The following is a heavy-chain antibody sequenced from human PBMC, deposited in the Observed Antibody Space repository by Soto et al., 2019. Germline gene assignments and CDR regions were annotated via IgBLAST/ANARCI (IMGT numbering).Heavy chain of an antibody. CDR3: AREPRYCRVGSRAITGDAYDI. CDR2: ISNRGDT. J-gene: IGHJ3*02. D-gene: IGHD2-15*01. Sequence: GGSLRLSCTASGFIVSDTYVNWVRQAPGKGLEWVSVISNRGDTHYADSVRGRFSLSRDISDNTLHLQMNNLRVEDTAVYYCAREPRYCRVGSRAITGDAYDILGQATLVTV. V-gene: IGHV3-66*01. CDR1: GFIVSDTY.